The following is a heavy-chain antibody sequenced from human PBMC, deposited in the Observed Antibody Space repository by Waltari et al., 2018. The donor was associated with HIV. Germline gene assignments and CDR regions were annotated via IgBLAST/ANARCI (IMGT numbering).Heavy chain of an antibody. J-gene: IGHJ4*02. V-gene: IGHV3-30-3*01. CDR2: VSNDGNNK. D-gene: IGHD4-4*01. CDR3: AKDGDSNYGHFEH. CDR1: GFIFASYA. Sequence: QVELVESGGGVVQPGRSLRVSCEGSGFIFASYAMHWVRQAPGKGLEWVAIVSNDGNNKYYADSVEGRFTVSRDNSKNTLYLHMNSLTAEDTAVYYCAKDGDSNYGHFEHWGQGTLVSVSS.